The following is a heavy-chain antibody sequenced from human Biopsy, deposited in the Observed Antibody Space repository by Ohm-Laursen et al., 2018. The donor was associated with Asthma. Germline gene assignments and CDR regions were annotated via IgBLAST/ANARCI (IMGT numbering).Heavy chain of an antibody. V-gene: IGHV4-39*01. CDR2: ISYTGNT. D-gene: IGHD7-27*01. J-gene: IGHJ4*02. CDR1: GGSLSGYY. Sequence: SETLSLTCTVSGGSLSGYYWSWIRQPPGKGLEWIGSISYTGNTDIPSLRSRVTLSVDTSKNNFSLKLTSVTAADTAVFYCARHWNWGSFFDYWGQGMLVTVSS. CDR3: ARHWNWGSFFDY.